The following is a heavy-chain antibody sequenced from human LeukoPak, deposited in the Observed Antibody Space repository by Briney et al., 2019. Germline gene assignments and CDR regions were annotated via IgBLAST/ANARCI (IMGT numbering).Heavy chain of an antibody. CDR1: GFAFSTYS. J-gene: IGHJ4*02. CDR3: AGTFYYGSGSYVLAGY. CDR2: ISSSSSSI. Sequence: PGGSLRLSCTASGFAFSTYSVNWLRQAPGKGLEWVSYISSSSSSIYYADSVKGRFTIYRDNAKNSLFLQMNSLRAEDTALYYCAGTFYYGSGSYVLAGYWGQGTLVTVSS. V-gene: IGHV3-48*01. D-gene: IGHD3-10*01.